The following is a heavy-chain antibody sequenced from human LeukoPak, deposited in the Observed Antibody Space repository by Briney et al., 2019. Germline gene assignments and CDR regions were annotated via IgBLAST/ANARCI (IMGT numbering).Heavy chain of an antibody. V-gene: IGHV4-39*07. D-gene: IGHD5-24*01. CDR2: IYYSGST. CDR1: VGSISSSSYY. Sequence: SETLSLTCTVSVGSISSSSYYWGWIRQPPGKGLEWIGSIYYSGSTYYNPSLKSRVTISVDTSKNQFSLKLSSVTAADTAVYYCARCSDGQRYYYYYMDVWGKGTTVTVSS. CDR3: ARCSDGQRYYYYYMDV. J-gene: IGHJ6*03.